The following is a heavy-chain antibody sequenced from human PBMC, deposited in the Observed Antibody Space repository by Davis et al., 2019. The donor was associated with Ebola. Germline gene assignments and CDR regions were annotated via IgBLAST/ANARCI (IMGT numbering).Heavy chain of an antibody. J-gene: IGHJ5*02. D-gene: IGHD1-26*01. CDR2: IIPIFGIA. V-gene: IGHV1-69*10. CDR3: AKIVGATTARGLYNWFDP. CDR1: GGTFSSYA. Sequence: AASVKVSCKASGGTFSSYAISWVRQAPGQGLEWMGGIIPIFGIANYAQKFQGRVTITADKSTSTAYMELSSLRSEDTAVYYCAKIVGATTARGLYNWFDPWGQGTLVTVSS.